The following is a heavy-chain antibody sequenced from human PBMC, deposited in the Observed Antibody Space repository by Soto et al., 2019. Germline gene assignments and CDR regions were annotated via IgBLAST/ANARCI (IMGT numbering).Heavy chain of an antibody. CDR1: GFTFSSYA. Sequence: GGSLRLSCAASGFTFSSYAMSWVRQAPGKGLEWVSSISSRSDIYYADSVKGRFTISRDNAKNSVSLQMNSLRAEDTAVYYCAREYTAWPLAYGLDVWGQGTTVTVSS. CDR2: ISSRSDI. J-gene: IGHJ6*02. V-gene: IGHV3-21*01. CDR3: AREYTAWPLAYGLDV. D-gene: IGHD2-2*02.